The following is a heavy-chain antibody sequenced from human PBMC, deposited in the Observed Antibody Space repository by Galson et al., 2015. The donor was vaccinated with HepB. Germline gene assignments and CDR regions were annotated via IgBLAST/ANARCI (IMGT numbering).Heavy chain of an antibody. CDR1: GFTFNCYD. CDR3: AKPGAYYDYVWGSYRADY. Sequence: SLRLSCAASGFTFNCYDMSWVRQAPGKGLEWVASISGSGDSTYYADSVKGRFTISRDNSKDTLYLQMNSLRAEDTALYYCAKPGAYYDYVWGSYRADYWGQGTLVTVSS. CDR2: ISGSGDST. V-gene: IGHV3-23*01. D-gene: IGHD3-16*02. J-gene: IGHJ4*02.